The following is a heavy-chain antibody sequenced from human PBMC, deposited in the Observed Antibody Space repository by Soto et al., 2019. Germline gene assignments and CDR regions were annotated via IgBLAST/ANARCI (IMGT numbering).Heavy chain of an antibody. CDR2: ISAYNGNT. Sequence: GASVKVSCKASGYTFTSYGISWVRQAPGQGLEWMGWISAYNGNTNYAQKLQGRVTMTTDTSTSTAYMELRSLRAEDTAVYYCAKDGVPEPSSSWYYFDYWGQGTLVTVSS. D-gene: IGHD6-13*01. CDR3: AKDGVPEPSSSWYYFDY. CDR1: GYTFTSYG. J-gene: IGHJ4*02. V-gene: IGHV1-18*01.